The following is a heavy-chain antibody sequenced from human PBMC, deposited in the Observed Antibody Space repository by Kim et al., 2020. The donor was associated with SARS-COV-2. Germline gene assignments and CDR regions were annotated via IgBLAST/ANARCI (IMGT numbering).Heavy chain of an antibody. V-gene: IGHV1-3*01. CDR1: GYTFTSYA. D-gene: IGHD3-10*01. Sequence: ASVKVSCKASGYTFTSYAMHWVRQAPGQRLEWMGWINAGNGNTKYSQKFQGRVTITRDTSASTAYMELSSLRSEDTAVYYCARDLKEVRGVMGAPGYYFDYWGQGTLVTVSS. CDR2: INAGNGNT. CDR3: ARDLKEVRGVMGAPGYYFDY. J-gene: IGHJ4*02.